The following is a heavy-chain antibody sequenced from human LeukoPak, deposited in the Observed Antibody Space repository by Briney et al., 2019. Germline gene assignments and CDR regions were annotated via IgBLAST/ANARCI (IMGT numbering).Heavy chain of an antibody. CDR3: TRGAWGEVSFDY. J-gene: IGHJ4*02. D-gene: IGHD3-16*01. V-gene: IGHV1-46*01. CDR2: INPSGGST. CDR1: GYTFTSYY. Sequence: GASVKVSCKASGYTFTSYYMHWVRQAPGQGLEWMGIINPSGGSTSYAQKFQGRVTMTRDTSTSTVYMELRSLRNDDTAVYYCTRGAWGEVSFDYWGQGTLVTVSS.